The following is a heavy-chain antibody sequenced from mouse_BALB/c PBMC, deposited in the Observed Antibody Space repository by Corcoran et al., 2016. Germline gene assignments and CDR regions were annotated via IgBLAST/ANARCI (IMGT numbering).Heavy chain of an antibody. Sequence: DVQLQESGPGLVKPSQSLSHTCSVTGYSITSGYYWNWIRQFPGNKLEWMGYISYDGSNNYNPSLKNRISITRDTSKNQFFLKLNSVTTGDTATSYCARDYYGSSYFDYWGQGTTLTVSS. CDR3: ARDYYGSSYFDY. V-gene: IGHV3-6*02. CDR2: ISYDGSN. J-gene: IGHJ2*01. CDR1: GYSITSGYY. D-gene: IGHD1-1*01.